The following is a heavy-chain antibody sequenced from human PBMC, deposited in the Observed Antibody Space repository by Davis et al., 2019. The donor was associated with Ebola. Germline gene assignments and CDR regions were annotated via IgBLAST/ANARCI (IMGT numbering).Heavy chain of an antibody. CDR3: ARGSSSWVYYGMDV. V-gene: IGHV4-34*01. CDR1: FGDYA. CDR2: INHSGST. D-gene: IGHD6-13*01. J-gene: IGHJ6*02. Sequence: FGDYAMSWVRQPPGKGLEWIGEINHSGSTNYNPSLKSRVTISVDTSKNQLSLKLRSVTAADTAVYYCARGSSSWVYYGMDVWGQGTTVTVSS.